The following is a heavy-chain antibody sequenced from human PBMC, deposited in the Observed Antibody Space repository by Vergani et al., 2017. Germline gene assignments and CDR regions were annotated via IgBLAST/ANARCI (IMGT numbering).Heavy chain of an antibody. CDR3: ARDLSWNYSFDY. J-gene: IGHJ4*02. V-gene: IGHV3-43*01. D-gene: IGHD1-7*01. Sequence: EVQLVESGGVVVQPGGSLRLSCAASGFTFDDYTMHWVRQAPGKGLEWVSLISWDGGSTYYADSVKGRFTISRDNSKNSLYLQMNSLRTEDTALYYCARDLSWNYSFDYWGQGTLVTVSS. CDR1: GFTFDDYT. CDR2: ISWDGGST.